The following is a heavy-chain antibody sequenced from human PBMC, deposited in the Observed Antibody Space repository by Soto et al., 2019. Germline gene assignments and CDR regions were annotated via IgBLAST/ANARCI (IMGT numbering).Heavy chain of an antibody. D-gene: IGHD3-10*01. Sequence: TGGPLRLSCAAAGCSFNSYAMGWSFQAQGKGLEWVSAISGSGGSTYYADSVKGRFTISRDNSKNTLYLQMNSLRAEDTAVYYCAKSDSYLWFGEFFSGYYYYYYMDVWGKGTTVTVSS. CDR1: GCSFNSYA. V-gene: IGHV3-23*01. CDR2: ISGSGGST. CDR3: AKSDSYLWFGEFFSGYYYYYYMDV. J-gene: IGHJ6*03.